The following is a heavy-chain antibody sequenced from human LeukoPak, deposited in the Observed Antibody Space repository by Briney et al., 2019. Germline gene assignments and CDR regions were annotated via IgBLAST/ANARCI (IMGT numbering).Heavy chain of an antibody. V-gene: IGHV4-34*01. CDR1: GGSFSGYY. J-gene: IGHJ4*02. Sequence: SETLSLTCAVYGGSFSGYYWSWIRQPPGKGLEWIWEINHSGSTNYNPSLKSRVTISVDTSKNQFSLKLSSVTAADTAVYYCARAYDYYDSSGYSTRPLDYWGQGTLVTVSS. CDR2: INHSGST. D-gene: IGHD3-22*01. CDR3: ARAYDYYDSSGYSTRPLDY.